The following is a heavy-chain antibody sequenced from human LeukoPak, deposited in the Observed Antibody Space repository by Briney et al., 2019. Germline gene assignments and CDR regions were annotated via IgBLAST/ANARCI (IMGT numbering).Heavy chain of an antibody. Sequence: ASVKVSCKASGYTFTGYYMHWVRQAPGQGLEWMGWINPNSGGTNYEQKFQGRVTMTRDTSISTAYMELSRLRSDDTAVYYCARGPTYSSSWYQRGYFDPWGQGTLVTVSS. J-gene: IGHJ5*02. D-gene: IGHD6-13*01. CDR2: INPNSGGT. CDR1: GYTFTGYY. CDR3: ARGPTYSSSWYQRGYFDP. V-gene: IGHV1-2*02.